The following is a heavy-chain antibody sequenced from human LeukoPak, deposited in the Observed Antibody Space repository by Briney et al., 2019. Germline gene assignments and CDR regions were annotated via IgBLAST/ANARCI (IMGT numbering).Heavy chain of an antibody. CDR3: AKDRSWAFDI. Sequence: GGSLRLSCAASRFTFNIYAMSWVRQPPGKGLEWVSAISATDQKTYYADSVKGRFIISRDNSKNTLYLQMNSLRAEDTAVYYCAKDRSWAFDIWGQGTMVTVSS. CDR1: RFTFNIYA. V-gene: IGHV3-23*01. CDR2: ISATDQKT. J-gene: IGHJ3*02.